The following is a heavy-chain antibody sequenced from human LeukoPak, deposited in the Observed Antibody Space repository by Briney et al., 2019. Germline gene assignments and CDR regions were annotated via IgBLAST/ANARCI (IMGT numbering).Heavy chain of an antibody. Sequence: SETLSLTCTVSGGSISSYYWSWIRQPPGKGLERIGYIYYSGSTNYNPSLKSRVTISVDTSKNQFSLKLSSVTAADTAVYYCARGGRVGYGMDVWGQGTTVTVSS. CDR2: IYYSGST. CDR1: GGSISSYY. J-gene: IGHJ6*02. V-gene: IGHV4-59*01. CDR3: ARGGRVGYGMDV.